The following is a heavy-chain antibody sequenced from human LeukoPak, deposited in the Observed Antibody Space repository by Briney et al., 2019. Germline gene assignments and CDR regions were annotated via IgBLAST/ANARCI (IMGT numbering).Heavy chain of an antibody. Sequence: GGSLRLSCAASTFTFSSYTMNWVRQAPGKGLEWVSSISSSSSYIYYADSVKGRFTISRDNAKNSLYLQMNSLRAEDTAVYYCARDDYDSSGYTLDYWGQGTLVTVSS. V-gene: IGHV3-21*01. D-gene: IGHD3-22*01. CDR2: ISSSSSYI. CDR1: TFTFSSYT. J-gene: IGHJ4*02. CDR3: ARDDYDSSGYTLDY.